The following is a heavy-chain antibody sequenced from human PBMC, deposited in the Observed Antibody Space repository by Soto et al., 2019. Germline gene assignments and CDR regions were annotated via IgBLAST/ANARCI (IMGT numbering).Heavy chain of an antibody. CDR3: ARFEAGFGESNQNLDYFDY. CDR2: IIPIFGTA. D-gene: IGHD3-10*01. Sequence: QVQLVQSGAEVKKPGSSVKVSCKASGGTFSSYAISWVRQAPGQGLEWMGGIIPIFGTANYAQKFQGRVTITADKSTSTAYRELSSLRSEDTAVYYGARFEAGFGESNQNLDYFDYWAREPWSPSPQ. V-gene: IGHV1-69*06. J-gene: IGHJ4*02. CDR1: GGTFSSYA.